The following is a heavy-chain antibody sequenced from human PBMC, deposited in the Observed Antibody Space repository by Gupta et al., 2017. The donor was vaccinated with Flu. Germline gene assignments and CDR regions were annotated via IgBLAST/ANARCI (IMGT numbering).Heavy chain of an antibody. Sequence: QLQLQESGPGLVKPSETLSLTCTVSGGSISSSSYYWGWIRQPPGKGLEWIGSIYYSGSTYYNPSLKSRVTISVDTSKNQFSLKLSSVTAADTAVYYCARLKHSLGSPRYYFDYWGQGTLVTVSS. J-gene: IGHJ4*02. CDR2: IYYSGST. D-gene: IGHD3-10*01. V-gene: IGHV4-39*01. CDR1: GGSISSSSYY. CDR3: ARLKHSLGSPRYYFDY.